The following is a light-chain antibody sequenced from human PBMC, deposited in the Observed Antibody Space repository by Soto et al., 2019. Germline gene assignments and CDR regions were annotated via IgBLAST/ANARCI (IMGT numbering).Light chain of an antibody. V-gene: IGKV1-33*01. CDR2: DAS. J-gene: IGKJ4*01. Sequence: DIQMTQSLSSLSASVGDRVTITCPASQDITNYLNWCQQKPGKAPNLLIYDASNLETGVPSRFSGSESGTDFTFTISSLQPEDIATYKYHNLPPLTFGGGTKVDIK. CDR3: HNLPPLT. CDR1: QDITNY.